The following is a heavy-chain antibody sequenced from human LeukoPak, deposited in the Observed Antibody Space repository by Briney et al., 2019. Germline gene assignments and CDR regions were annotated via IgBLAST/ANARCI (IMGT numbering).Heavy chain of an antibody. CDR2: ISEDGSNA. CDR1: GFGFSNYG. V-gene: IGHV3-30*03. J-gene: IGHJ4*02. D-gene: IGHD2-2*01. Sequence: GRSLRLSCAASGFGFSNYGMHWVRQAPGKGLAWVAFISEDGSNAYYADSVKGRFTISRDNSKNTLHLQMNSLRAEDTAVYYCARRYCSSTSCLFDYWGQGTLVTVSS. CDR3: ARRYCSSTSCLFDY.